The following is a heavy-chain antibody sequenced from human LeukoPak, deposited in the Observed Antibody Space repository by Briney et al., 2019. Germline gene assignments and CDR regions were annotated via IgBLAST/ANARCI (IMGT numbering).Heavy chain of an antibody. CDR1: SGSFSSHY. CDR2: INPAGGT. J-gene: IGHJ4*02. CDR3: VTRTD. D-gene: IGHD1-14*01. Sequence: PSETLSLTCTVYSGSFSSHYWAWIRQPPGKGLEWIGEINPAGGTNYNPSLKSRVTMSIDTSKNHFSLKLSSVTAADTAVYYCVTRTDWGQGTLVTVSS. V-gene: IGHV4-34*01.